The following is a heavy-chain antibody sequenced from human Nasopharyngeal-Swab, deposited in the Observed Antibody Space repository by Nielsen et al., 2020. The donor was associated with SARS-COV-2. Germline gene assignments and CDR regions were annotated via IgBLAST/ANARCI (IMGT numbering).Heavy chain of an antibody. J-gene: IGHJ4*02. CDR2: ISYDGNNK. CDR3: AKDTRSGLVRGVITDY. Sequence: WIRKPPGKGLEWVAVISYDGNNKYYADSVKGRFTISRDNSKNTLYLQMNSLRAEDTAVYYCAKDTRSGLVRGVITDYWGQGTLVTVSS. V-gene: IGHV3-30*18. D-gene: IGHD3-10*01.